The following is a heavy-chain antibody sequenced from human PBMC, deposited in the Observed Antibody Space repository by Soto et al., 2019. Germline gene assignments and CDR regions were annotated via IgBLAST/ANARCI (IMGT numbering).Heavy chain of an antibody. CDR2: IYWDDDN. CDR1: GFSLTSPAVG. Sequence: QITLKESGPTLVKPTQTLTLTCTFSGFSLTSPAVGVNWIRQPPGKAPEWLALIYWDDDNHFSPSLRSRLTITKDTSKHQVILTMTNMDPVDTATYFCAHGSGWLSDYWGQGTQVTVSS. J-gene: IGHJ4*02. CDR3: AHGSGWLSDY. D-gene: IGHD6-19*01. V-gene: IGHV2-5*02.